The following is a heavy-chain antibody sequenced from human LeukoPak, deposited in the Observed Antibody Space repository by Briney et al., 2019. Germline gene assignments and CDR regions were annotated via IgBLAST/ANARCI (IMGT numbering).Heavy chain of an antibody. CDR2: ISPYNGNT. J-gene: IGHJ1*01. D-gene: IGHD3-22*01. Sequence: ASVKVSCKASDYTFSSYGITWVRQAPGQGLEWMGWISPYNGNTNYAQNLQGRVTMTTDTSTSTAYMELRSLRSDDTAVYYCARSSYLYYYDSSGYYPAEYFQHWGQGTLVTVSS. V-gene: IGHV1-18*04. CDR1: DYTFSSYG. CDR3: ARSSYLYYYDSSGYYPAEYFQH.